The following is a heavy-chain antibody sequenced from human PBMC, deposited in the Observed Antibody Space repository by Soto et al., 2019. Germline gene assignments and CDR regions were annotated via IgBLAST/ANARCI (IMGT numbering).Heavy chain of an antibody. Sequence: GGSLRLSCAASGFTFSSYGMHWVRQAPGKGLEWVAVIWYDGSNKYYADSVKGRFTISRDNSKNTLYLQMNSLRAEDTAVYYCARDSTAVVVPAAADYWGQGTLVTVSS. CDR2: IWYDGSNK. D-gene: IGHD2-2*01. J-gene: IGHJ4*02. V-gene: IGHV3-33*01. CDR1: GFTFSSYG. CDR3: ARDSTAVVVPAAADY.